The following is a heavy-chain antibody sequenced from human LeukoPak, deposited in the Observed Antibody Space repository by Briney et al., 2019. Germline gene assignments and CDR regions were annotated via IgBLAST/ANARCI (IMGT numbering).Heavy chain of an antibody. D-gene: IGHD3-3*01. Sequence: GGSLRLSCAASGFTFSSYAMSWVRQAPGKGLEWVSALSGSGGSTYYADSGKGRFTISRDNSKNTLYLQMNSLRAEDTAVYYCAKVPVFSLTISEVVTDDAFDIWGQGTIVTVSS. CDR3: AKVPVFSLTISEVVTDDAFDI. V-gene: IGHV3-23*01. J-gene: IGHJ3*02. CDR1: GFTFSSYA. CDR2: LSGSGGST.